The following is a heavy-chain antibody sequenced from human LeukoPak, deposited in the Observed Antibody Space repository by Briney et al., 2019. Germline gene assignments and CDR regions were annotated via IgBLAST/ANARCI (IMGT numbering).Heavy chain of an antibody. Sequence: GGSLRLSCAASGFTFSSYWISWVRQAPGKGLEWVANIKQDGSEKYYVDSVKGRFTISRDNAKNSLYLQMNSLRAEDTAVYYCARGLLITYYDILPLDYWGQGTLVTVSS. J-gene: IGHJ4*02. D-gene: IGHD3-9*01. CDR3: ARGLLITYYDILPLDY. CDR1: GFTFSSYW. V-gene: IGHV3-7*01. CDR2: IKQDGSEK.